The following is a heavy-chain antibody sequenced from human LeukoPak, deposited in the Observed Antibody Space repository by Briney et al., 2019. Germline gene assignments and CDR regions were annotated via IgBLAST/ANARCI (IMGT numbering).Heavy chain of an antibody. CDR2: IIPIFGTA. D-gene: IGHD5-18*01. J-gene: IGHJ4*02. CDR3: ASGGFYSYTDY. Sequence: GASVKVSCKASGGTFSSYAISWVRQAPGQGLEWMGGIIPIFGTANYAQKFQGRVTITADKSTSTAYMELSSLRSEDTAVYYCASGGFYSYTDYWGQGTLVTVSS. V-gene: IGHV1-69*06. CDR1: GGTFSSYA.